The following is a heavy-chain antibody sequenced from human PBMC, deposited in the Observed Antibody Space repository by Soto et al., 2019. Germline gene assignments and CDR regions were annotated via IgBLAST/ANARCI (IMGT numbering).Heavy chain of an antibody. CDR3: ARALYSSSFYWFDP. J-gene: IGHJ5*02. V-gene: IGHV1-18*04. D-gene: IGHD6-6*01. CDR2: ISAYNGNT. Sequence: SVKVSCKASGYTFTSYGISWVRQAPGQGLEWMGWISAYNGNTNYAQKLQGRVTMTTDTSTSTAYMELRSLRSDDTAVYYCARALYSSSFYWFDPWGQGTLVTVSS. CDR1: GYTFTSYG.